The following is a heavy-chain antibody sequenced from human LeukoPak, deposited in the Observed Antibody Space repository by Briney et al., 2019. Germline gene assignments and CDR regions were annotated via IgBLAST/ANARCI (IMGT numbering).Heavy chain of an antibody. D-gene: IGHD3-22*01. Sequence: PGGSLRLSCAASGFTFSSYAMSWVRQAPGKGLEWGSAISGSGGSTYYADSVKGRFTISRDNSKNTLYLQMNSLRAEDTAVYYCAKSHYYDSSGYYYVVLYYFDYWGQGTLVTVSS. V-gene: IGHV3-23*01. J-gene: IGHJ4*02. CDR1: GFTFSSYA. CDR2: ISGSGGST. CDR3: AKSHYYDSSGYYYVVLYYFDY.